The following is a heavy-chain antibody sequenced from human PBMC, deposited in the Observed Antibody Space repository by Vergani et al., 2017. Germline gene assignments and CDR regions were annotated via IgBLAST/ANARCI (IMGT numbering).Heavy chain of an antibody. CDR1: GGSISSGSYY. V-gene: IGHV4-61*02. D-gene: IGHD6-13*01. CDR2: IYTSGST. J-gene: IGHJ6*02. Sequence: QVQLQESGPGLVKPSQTLSLTCTVSGGSISSGSYYWSWIRQPAGKGLEWMGRIYTSGSTNYNPSLKGRVTISVDTSKNQFSLKLSSVTAADTAVYYWAIVYSPRAEYSSSWYSYYYYGMDVWGQGTMVTVSS. CDR3: AIVYSPRAEYSSSWYSYYYYGMDV.